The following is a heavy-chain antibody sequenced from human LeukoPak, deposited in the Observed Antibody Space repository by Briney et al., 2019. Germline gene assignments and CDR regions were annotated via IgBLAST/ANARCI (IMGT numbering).Heavy chain of an antibody. D-gene: IGHD5-12*01. Sequence: SETLSLTCTVSGASISSRSNFYWGWIRQPPGKGLEYIGSMYYNGLTYYHPSLQSRVTISADTSKNQFSLKLTSVTAADTAVYYCVRHFSSGYDYFDYWGQGTLVSVSS. V-gene: IGHV4-39*01. CDR1: GASISSRSNFY. CDR2: MYYNGLT. CDR3: VRHFSSGYDYFDY. J-gene: IGHJ4*02.